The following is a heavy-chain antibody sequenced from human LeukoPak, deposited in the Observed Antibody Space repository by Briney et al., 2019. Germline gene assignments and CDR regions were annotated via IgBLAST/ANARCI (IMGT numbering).Heavy chain of an antibody. CDR2: IYSGGST. V-gene: IGHV3-66*01. Sequence: TGGSLRLSCAASGFTVSSNYMSWVRQAPGKGPEWVSVIYSGGSTYYADSVKGRFTISRDNSKNTLYLQMNSLRAEDTAVYYCARAGGGYSYGLPYWGQGTLVTVSS. J-gene: IGHJ4*02. CDR1: GFTVSSNY. D-gene: IGHD5-18*01. CDR3: ARAGGGYSYGLPY.